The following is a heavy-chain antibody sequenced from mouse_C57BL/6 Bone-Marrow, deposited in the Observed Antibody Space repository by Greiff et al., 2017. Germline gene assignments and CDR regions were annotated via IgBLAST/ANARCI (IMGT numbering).Heavy chain of an antibody. Sequence: VQLKQSGPELVKPGASVKISCKASGYTFTDYYMNWVKQSHGKSLEWIGDINPNNGGTSYNQKFKGKATLTVDKSSSTAYMELRSLTSEDSAVYYCAVDSSGYVAFAYWGQGTLVTVSA. CDR2: INPNNGGT. V-gene: IGHV1-26*01. CDR3: AVDSSGYVAFAY. D-gene: IGHD3-2*02. CDR1: GYTFTDYY. J-gene: IGHJ3*01.